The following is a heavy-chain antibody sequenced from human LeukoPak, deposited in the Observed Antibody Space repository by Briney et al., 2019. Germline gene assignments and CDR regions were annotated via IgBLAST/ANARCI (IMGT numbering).Heavy chain of an antibody. J-gene: IGHJ6*02. Sequence: SGPTLVKPTQTLTLTCTLSGLSLNTAGVGVGWIRQPPGKALEWLALIYWDDDKRYNPSLRTRLTITKDTSKNQVVLTVTNMDPEDTATYYCAKAGYGSGSYLRYYYYGMDVWGQGTTVTVSS. CDR1: GLSLNTAGVG. CDR2: IYWDDDK. V-gene: IGHV2-5*02. CDR3: AKAGYGSGSYLRYYYYGMDV. D-gene: IGHD3-10*01.